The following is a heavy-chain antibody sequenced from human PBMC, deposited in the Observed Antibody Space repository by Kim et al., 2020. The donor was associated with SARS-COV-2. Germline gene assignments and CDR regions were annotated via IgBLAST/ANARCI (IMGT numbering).Heavy chain of an antibody. D-gene: IGHD3-10*01. J-gene: IGHJ4*02. V-gene: IGHV3-23*01. CDR3: AKGPDYGSGRAFDY. Sequence: DSVKGRFTISGDNSKKTLYLQMNRLRAEDTAVYYCAKGPDYGSGRAFDYWGQGTLVTVSS.